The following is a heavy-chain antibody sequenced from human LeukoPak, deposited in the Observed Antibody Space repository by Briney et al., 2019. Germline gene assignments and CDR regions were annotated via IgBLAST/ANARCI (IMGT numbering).Heavy chain of an antibody. Sequence: GGSLRLSCAASGFTFSSYAMSWVRQAPGKGLEWVSAISGSGGSTYYADSVKGRFTISRDNSKNTLYLQMNSLRAEDTAVYYCARVPRFDSSGYYELGAFDIWGQGTMVTVSS. CDR2: ISGSGGST. CDR3: ARVPRFDSSGYYELGAFDI. CDR1: GFTFSSYA. D-gene: IGHD3-22*01. J-gene: IGHJ3*02. V-gene: IGHV3-23*01.